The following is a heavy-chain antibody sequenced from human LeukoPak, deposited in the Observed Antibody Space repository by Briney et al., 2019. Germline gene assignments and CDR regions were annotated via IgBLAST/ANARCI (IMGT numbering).Heavy chain of an antibody. D-gene: IGHD3-22*01. CDR2: IRYDGSEK. Sequence: PGGSLRLSCAASGFTFSAYGMHWVPQAPGNGREWVTFIRYDGSEKFYADSVKGRFTISINNSKNTLYLQMNSLRPGDTAVYYCAKDSTYYYDNDAFDIWGQGTMVTVSS. CDR1: GFTFSAYG. J-gene: IGHJ3*02. V-gene: IGHV3-30*02. CDR3: AKDSTYYYDNDAFDI.